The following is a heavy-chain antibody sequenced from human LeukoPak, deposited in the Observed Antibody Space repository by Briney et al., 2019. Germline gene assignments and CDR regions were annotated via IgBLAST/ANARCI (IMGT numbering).Heavy chain of an antibody. D-gene: IGHD6-19*01. CDR3: AKDRDSSGSYNFDF. J-gene: IGHJ4*02. CDR2: ISSDASNK. Sequence: GGSLRLSCAASGFTFSTYGMHWVRQAPGQGLEWVAVISSDASNKYYTDSVKGRFTISRDNSQNTLYLQMNSLRAEDTALYYCAKDRDSSGSYNFDFWGQGTLVTVSS. CDR1: GFTFSTYG. V-gene: IGHV3-30*18.